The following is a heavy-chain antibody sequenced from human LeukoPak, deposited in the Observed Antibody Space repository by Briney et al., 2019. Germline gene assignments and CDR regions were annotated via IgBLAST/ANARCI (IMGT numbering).Heavy chain of an antibody. Sequence: GGSLRLSCAASGFTFSSYSMNWVRQAPGKGLEWVSSISSSSSYIYYADSVKGRLTISRDNAKTSLYLQMNSLRAGDTAVYYCARGPLAAAGDYWGQGTLVTVSS. D-gene: IGHD6-13*01. CDR1: GFTFSSYS. CDR2: ISSSSSYI. J-gene: IGHJ4*02. V-gene: IGHV3-21*01. CDR3: ARGPLAAAGDY.